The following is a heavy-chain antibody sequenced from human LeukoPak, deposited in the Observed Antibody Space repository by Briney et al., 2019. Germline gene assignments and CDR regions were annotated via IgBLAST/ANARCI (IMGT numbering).Heavy chain of an antibody. CDR1: GGSFSGYY. CDR2: INHSGST. CDR3: ARDRHDHYDSSGYYYVSTFDI. J-gene: IGHJ3*02. Sequence: SETLSLTCAVYGGSFSGYYWSWIRQPPGKGLEWIGEINHSGSTNYNPSLKSRVTISVDTSKNQFSLKLSSVTAADTAVYYCARDRHDHYDSSGYYYVSTFDIWGQGTMVTVSS. V-gene: IGHV4-34*01. D-gene: IGHD3-22*01.